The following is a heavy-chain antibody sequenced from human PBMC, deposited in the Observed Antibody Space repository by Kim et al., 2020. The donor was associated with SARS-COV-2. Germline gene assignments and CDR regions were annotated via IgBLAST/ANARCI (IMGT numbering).Heavy chain of an antibody. CDR2: ISAYNGDT. Sequence: ASVKVSCKASGYTLSNYGVTWVRQAPGQGLEWMGWISAYNGDTSYAQQFQGRVTLTTDRSTNTASMELRSLKSDDTAVYYCAREDFPCTGGSCTPPYFDLWGQGTMVTVPS. D-gene: IGHD2-15*01. CDR3: AREDFPCTGGSCTPPYFDL. J-gene: IGHJ3*01. V-gene: IGHV1-18*04. CDR1: GYTLSNYG.